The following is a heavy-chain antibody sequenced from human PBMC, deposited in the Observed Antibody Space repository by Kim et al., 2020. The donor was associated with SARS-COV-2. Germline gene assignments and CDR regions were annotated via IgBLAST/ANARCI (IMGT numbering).Heavy chain of an antibody. V-gene: IGHV4-39*01. Sequence: SETLSLTCTVSGGSISSSSYYWGWIRQPPGKGLEWIGSIYYSGSTNYNPSLKSRVTISVDTSKNQFSLKLSSVTAADTAVYYCARGLCSTSCFFVFPNWFDPWGQGTLVTVSS. D-gene: IGHD2-2*01. J-gene: IGHJ5*02. CDR2: IYYSGST. CDR3: ARGLCSTSCFFVFPNWFDP. CDR1: GGSISSSSYY.